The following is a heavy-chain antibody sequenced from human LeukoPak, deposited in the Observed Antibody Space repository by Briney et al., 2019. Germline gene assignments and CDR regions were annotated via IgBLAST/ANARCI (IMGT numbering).Heavy chain of an antibody. CDR2: IIPMSDTA. CDR1: GGTFNSYA. Sequence: ASVKVSCKASGGTFNSYAISWVRQAPGQGLEWMGGIIPMSDTANYPQKFRGRLTITADIPTSTVYMALSSLRSEDTAVYYCAREDDTGRYMGDDAFDIWGQGTMVTVSS. J-gene: IGHJ3*02. V-gene: IGHV1-69*06. D-gene: IGHD1-26*01. CDR3: AREDDTGRYMGDDAFDI.